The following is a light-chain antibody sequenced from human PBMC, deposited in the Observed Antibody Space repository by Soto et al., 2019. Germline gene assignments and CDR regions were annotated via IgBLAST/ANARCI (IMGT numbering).Light chain of an antibody. Sequence: SYELTQSPSVSVSPGQTASITCSGDKLGDKYVSWYQQKPGQSPVLVIHQDTKRPSGIPERFSGSNSGNSATLTISETQSMDEADYHCQAWDGGTVVFGGGTKVTVL. CDR3: QAWDGGTVV. CDR2: QDT. J-gene: IGLJ2*01. CDR1: KLGDKY. V-gene: IGLV3-1*01.